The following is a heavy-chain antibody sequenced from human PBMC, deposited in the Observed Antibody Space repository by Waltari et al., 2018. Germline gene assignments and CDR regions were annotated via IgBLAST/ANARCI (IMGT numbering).Heavy chain of an antibody. CDR1: GYTFTSYY. J-gene: IGHJ6*02. CDR2: INPSGGST. D-gene: IGHD5-18*01. Sequence: QVQLVQSGAEVKKPGASVKVSCKASGYTFTSYYMHWVRQAPGQGLEWMGIINPSGGSTSYAQKFQGRVTMTRDTSTSTVYMELSSLRSEDTAVYYCARDPALKDTAMVFMSYYYYGMDVWGQGTTVTVSS. V-gene: IGHV1-46*01. CDR3: ARDPALKDTAMVFMSYYYYGMDV.